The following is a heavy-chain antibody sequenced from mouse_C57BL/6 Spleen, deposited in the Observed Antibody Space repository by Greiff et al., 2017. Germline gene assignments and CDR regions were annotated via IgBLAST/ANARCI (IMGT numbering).Heavy chain of an antibody. D-gene: IGHD1-1*01. CDR2: INPNNGGT. Sequence: EVQLQQSGPELVKPGASVKIPCKASGYTFTDYNMDWVKQSHGKSLEWIGDINPNNGGTIYNQKFKGKATLTVDRSTSTAYMELRSLTSEDTAVYYCAREDYYGSRGDWYFDVWGTGTTVTVSS. CDR3: AREDYYGSRGDWYFDV. V-gene: IGHV1-18*01. CDR1: GYTFTDYN. J-gene: IGHJ1*03.